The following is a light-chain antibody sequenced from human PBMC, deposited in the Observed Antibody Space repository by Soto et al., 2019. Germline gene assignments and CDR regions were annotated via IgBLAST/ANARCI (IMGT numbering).Light chain of an antibody. J-gene: IGKJ4*01. CDR3: QKYGSLPLT. Sequence: EIVLTQSPGTLSLSPGERATLSCRASPSVSSSFLAWYQQKPGQAPRLLIYGASSRATGIPDRFSGSGSATDLTRTIRRLEPEDVAVYYCQKYGSLPLTFGGGTKVEIK. CDR2: GAS. V-gene: IGKV3-20*01. CDR1: PSVSSSF.